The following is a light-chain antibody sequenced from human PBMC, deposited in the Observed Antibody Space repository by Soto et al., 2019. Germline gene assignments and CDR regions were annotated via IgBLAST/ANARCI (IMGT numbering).Light chain of an antibody. CDR1: SSDVGGYDY. V-gene: IGLV2-14*01. J-gene: IGLJ1*01. Sequence: QAVGTQPGSVSGSPGQATAFSCTGTSSDVGGYDYVSWYQHHTGKAPKLTIYEVSNRPSGVSNRFSGSKSGNTASLTISGLQAEDEAEYYCSSYTSSSTDVLGTGTKVTVL. CDR3: SSYTSSSTDV. CDR2: EVS.